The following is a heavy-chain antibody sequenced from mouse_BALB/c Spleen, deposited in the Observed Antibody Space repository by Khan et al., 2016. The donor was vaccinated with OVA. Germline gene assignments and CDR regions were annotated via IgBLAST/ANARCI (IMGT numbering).Heavy chain of an antibody. Sequence: QIQLVQSGPELKKPGETVKISCKASGYTFTNYGMNWVKQAPGKGLKWMGWINTNTGELTYAEEFKGRFAFSLETSASTAYLQINNLKNEDTATYFCASKGYFDYWGQGTTLTVSS. CDR3: ASKGYFDY. V-gene: IGHV9-3*02. CDR1: GYTFTNYG. CDR2: INTNTGEL. J-gene: IGHJ2*01.